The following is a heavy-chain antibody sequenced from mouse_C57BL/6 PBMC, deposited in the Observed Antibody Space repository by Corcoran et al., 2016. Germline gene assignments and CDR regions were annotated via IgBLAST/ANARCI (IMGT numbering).Heavy chain of an antibody. CDR1: GYSFTRYY. CDR2: IYPGSGNT. V-gene: IGHV1-66*01. Sequence: QVQLQQSGPELVKPGASVKISCKASGYSFTRYYIHWVKQRPGQGLEWIGWIYPGSGNTKYNEKFKGKATLKADTSSSTAYMQLSSLTSEDSAVYYCARWGTTVPFAYWGQGTLVTVSA. J-gene: IGHJ3*01. D-gene: IGHD1-1*01. CDR3: ARWGTTVPFAY.